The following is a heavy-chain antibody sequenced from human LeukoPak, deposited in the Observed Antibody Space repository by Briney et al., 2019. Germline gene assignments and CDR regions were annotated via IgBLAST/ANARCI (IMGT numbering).Heavy chain of an antibody. CDR3: ARLKIVVEYPDY. CDR2: IYHSGST. CDR1: GYSINSGYY. D-gene: IGHD3-22*01. Sequence: PSETLSLTCTVSGYSINSGYYWGWIRQPPGKGLEWIAIIYHSGSTYYNPSLKSRVTILVDTSKNQFSLKLKSVTAADTAVYYCARLKIVVEYPDYWGQGTLVTVSS. V-gene: IGHV4-38-2*02. J-gene: IGHJ4*02.